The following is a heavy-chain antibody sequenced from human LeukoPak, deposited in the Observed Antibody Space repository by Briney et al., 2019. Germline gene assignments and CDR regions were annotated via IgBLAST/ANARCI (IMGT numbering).Heavy chain of an antibody. CDR3: ARDYYDSSGYNY. CDR2: MSPNSGNT. CDR1: GYTFTSYD. Sequence: ASVKVSCKASGYTFTSYDINCVRQATGQGLEWMGWMSPNSGNTGYAQKFQGRVTMTRNTSISTAYMELSSLTSEDTAVYYCARDYYDSSGYNYWGQGTLVTVSS. V-gene: IGHV1-8*01. D-gene: IGHD3-22*01. J-gene: IGHJ4*02.